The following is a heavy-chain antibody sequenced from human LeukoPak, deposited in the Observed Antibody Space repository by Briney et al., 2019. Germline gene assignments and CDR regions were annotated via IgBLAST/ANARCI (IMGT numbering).Heavy chain of an antibody. Sequence: GGSLRLSCAASGFTFSNAWMSWVRQAPGKGLEWVGRIKSKTDGGTTDYAAPVKGRFTISRDDSKNTLYLQMNSLKTEDTAVYYCTTAEYGDYVYYYYGVDVWGQGTTVTVSS. CDR1: GFTFSNAW. V-gene: IGHV3-15*01. CDR2: IKSKTDGGTT. D-gene: IGHD4-17*01. J-gene: IGHJ6*02. CDR3: TTAEYGDYVYYYYGVDV.